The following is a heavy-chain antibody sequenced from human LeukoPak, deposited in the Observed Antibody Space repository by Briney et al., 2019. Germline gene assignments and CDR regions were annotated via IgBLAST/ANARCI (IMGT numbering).Heavy chain of an antibody. CDR2: VSGGADVA. J-gene: IGHJ4*02. D-gene: IGHD1-7*01. CDR3: VKGRHSNDKTTTKGGFDY. Sequence: GGSLRLSCAASGFDFCNYAVHGVRQFPGKGLEGGAVVSGGADVAYYADSVRGRITISRDNSKNTLDLQMNSLRVEDHAIYHCVKGRHSNDKTTTKGGFDYRGQGTLVTVSS. CDR1: GFDFCNYA. V-gene: IGHV3-23*01.